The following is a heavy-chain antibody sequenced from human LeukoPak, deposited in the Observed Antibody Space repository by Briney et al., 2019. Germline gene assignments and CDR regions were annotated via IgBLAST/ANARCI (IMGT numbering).Heavy chain of an antibody. Sequence: SGGSLRLSCAASGFTFGSYAMSWVRQAPGKGLEWVSGISGRGGDTYYADSVKGRFTISRDNSKNTLYLQMNSLRAEDTAVYYCAKDRAYLPDAFDIWGQGTMVTVSS. D-gene: IGHD3-16*01. CDR2: ISGRGGDT. J-gene: IGHJ3*02. CDR1: GFTFGSYA. V-gene: IGHV3-23*01. CDR3: AKDRAYLPDAFDI.